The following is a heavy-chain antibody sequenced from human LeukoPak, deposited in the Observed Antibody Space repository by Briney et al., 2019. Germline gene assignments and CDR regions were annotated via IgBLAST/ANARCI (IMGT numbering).Heavy chain of an antibody. D-gene: IGHD2-15*01. CDR2: ISYDGSNK. Sequence: GRSLRLSCAASGFTFSSYGMHWVRQAPGKGLEWVAVISYDGSNKYYADSVKGRFTISRDNSKNTLYLQMNSLRAEDTAVYYCAAHCSGGSCDDPWGQGTLVTVSS. CDR3: AAHCSGGSCDDP. CDR1: GFTFSSYG. V-gene: IGHV3-30*03. J-gene: IGHJ5*02.